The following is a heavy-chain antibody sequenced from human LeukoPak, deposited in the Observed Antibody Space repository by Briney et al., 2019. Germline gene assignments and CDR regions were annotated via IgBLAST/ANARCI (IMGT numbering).Heavy chain of an antibody. V-gene: IGHV3-74*01. CDR2: INSDGSST. CDR1: GLTFSSYW. D-gene: IGHD4-17*01. CDR3: ARVSPNTVTTLQYFDY. Sequence: GGSLRLSCAASGLTFSSYWMHWVRQAPGKGLVWVSRINSDGSSTSYADSVKGRFTISRDNAKNSLYLQMNSLRAEDTAVYYCARVSPNTVTTLQYFDYWGQGTLVTVSS. J-gene: IGHJ4*02.